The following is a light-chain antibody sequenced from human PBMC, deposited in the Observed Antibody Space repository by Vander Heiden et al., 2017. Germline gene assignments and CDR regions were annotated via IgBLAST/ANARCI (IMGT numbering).Light chain of an antibody. CDR1: QSVSIN. CDR2: GAS. V-gene: IGKV3-15*01. Sequence: EIVMTQSPATLSVSPGERATLSCRPSQSVSINSAWYQQQPGQAPRLLIYGASTRTTGIPARFSGSGSATEFTLTISSLQSEDFAIYYCQQYNKWPPTWTFGQGTKVEIK. J-gene: IGKJ1*01. CDR3: QQYNKWPPTWT.